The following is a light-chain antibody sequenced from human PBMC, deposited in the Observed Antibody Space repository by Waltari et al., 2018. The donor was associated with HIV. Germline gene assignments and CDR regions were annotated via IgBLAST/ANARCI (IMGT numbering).Light chain of an antibody. Sequence: DIQMTQSLSSLSATVGDSVTIYCRASQNIRNSVNWFQQRPGKAPTLLIHGASSLQSGVPSRFSGSGSGTDFTLIISGLQPEDIATYYCQQSLSVPYVSFGGGTKVEIK. V-gene: IGKV1-39*01. CDR1: QNIRNS. CDR3: QQSLSVPYVS. J-gene: IGKJ4*01. CDR2: GAS.